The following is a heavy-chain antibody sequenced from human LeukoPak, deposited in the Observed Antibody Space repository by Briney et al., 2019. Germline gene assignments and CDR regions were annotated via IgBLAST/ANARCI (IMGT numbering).Heavy chain of an antibody. CDR2: ISAYNGNT. V-gene: IGHV1-18*04. CDR1: GYTFTGYY. J-gene: IGHJ4*02. D-gene: IGHD6-19*01. CDR3: ARSRYSSGSYPGY. Sequence: ASVKVSCKASGYTFTGYYMHWVRQAPGQGLEWMGWISAYNGNTNYAQKLQGRVTMTTDTSTSTAYMELRSLRSDDTAVYYCARSRYSSGSYPGYWGQGTLVTVSS.